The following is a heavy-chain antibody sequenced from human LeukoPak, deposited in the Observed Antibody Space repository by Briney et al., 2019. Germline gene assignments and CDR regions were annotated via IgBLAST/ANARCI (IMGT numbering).Heavy chain of an antibody. V-gene: IGHV4-4*07. D-gene: IGHD5-12*01. CDR3: ARDRYSGYDQANRGPLDAFDI. Sequence: KPSETLSLTCTVSGGSISGYYWSWIRQPAGKGLEWIGRIYTSGSTNYNPSLKSRVTMSVDTSKNQFSLKLSSVTAADTAVYYCARDRYSGYDQANRGPLDAFDIWGQGTMVTVSS. J-gene: IGHJ3*02. CDR1: GGSISGYY. CDR2: IYTSGST.